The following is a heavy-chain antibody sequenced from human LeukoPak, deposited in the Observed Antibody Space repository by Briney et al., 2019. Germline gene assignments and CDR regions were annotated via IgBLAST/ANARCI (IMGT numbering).Heavy chain of an antibody. Sequence: ASVKVSCKASGYTFTSYDINWVRQATGQGLEWMGWMNPNSGNTGYAQKFQGRVTITRNASISTAYMELSSLRSEDTAVYYCARDQRHVDTAMVRADGAYYYYYGMDVWGQGTTVTVSS. D-gene: IGHD5-18*01. J-gene: IGHJ6*02. CDR3: ARDQRHVDTAMVRADGAYYYYYGMDV. V-gene: IGHV1-8*03. CDR1: GYTFTSYD. CDR2: MNPNSGNT.